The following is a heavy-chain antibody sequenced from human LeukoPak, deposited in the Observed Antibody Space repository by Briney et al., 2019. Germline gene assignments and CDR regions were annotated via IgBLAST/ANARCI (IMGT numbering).Heavy chain of an antibody. D-gene: IGHD3-3*01. J-gene: IGHJ3*01. CDR3: ARGRFLHAFDL. Sequence: PSETLSLPCAAYGGSFSGYYWSWIRQPPGKGLEWIGEINHSGSTNYNPSLKSRVTISVDTSKNQFSLKLSSVTAADTAVYYCARGRFLHAFDLWGRGTMVTVSS. CDR2: INHSGST. CDR1: GGSFSGYY. V-gene: IGHV4-34*01.